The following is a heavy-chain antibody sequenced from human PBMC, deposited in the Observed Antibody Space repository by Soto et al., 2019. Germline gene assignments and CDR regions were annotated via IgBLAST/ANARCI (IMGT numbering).Heavy chain of an antibody. J-gene: IGHJ4*02. CDR2: INHSGST. V-gene: IGHV4-34*01. CDR1: GGSFSGYY. CDR3: ARYVWGSYRSRPRFDY. D-gene: IGHD3-16*02. Sequence: SETLSLTCAVYGGSFSGYYWSWIRQPPGKGLEWIGEINHSGSTNYNPSLKSRVTISVDTSKNQFSLKLSSVTAADTAVYYCARYVWGSYRSRPRFDYWGEAPVVTL.